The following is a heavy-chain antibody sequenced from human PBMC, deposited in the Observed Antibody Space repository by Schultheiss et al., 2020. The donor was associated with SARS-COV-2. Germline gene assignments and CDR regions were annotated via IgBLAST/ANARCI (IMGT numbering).Heavy chain of an antibody. D-gene: IGHD2-15*01. CDR1: GGSFISHY. CDR3: ARGDIHYYYGMDV. CDR2: IHHSGST. V-gene: IGHV4-59*08. Sequence: SETLSLTCTVSGGSFISHYWSWIRQSPGKGLEWIGYIHHSGSTNYNTSLMSRVTMSVGASKNHFSLKLYSVTAADTAVYYCARGDIHYYYGMDVWGQGTTVTVSS. J-gene: IGHJ6*02.